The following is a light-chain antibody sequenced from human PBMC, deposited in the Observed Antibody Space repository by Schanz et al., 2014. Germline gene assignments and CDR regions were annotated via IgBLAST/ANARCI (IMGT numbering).Light chain of an antibody. CDR3: SSYAGSNNVI. CDR2: DVT. V-gene: IGLV2-11*01. Sequence: QSALTQPRSVSGSPGQSVTISCTGTPGDIGAYDYVSWYQEHPGKAPKLMIFDVTKRPSGVPDRFSGSKSGNTASLTISRLHSEDEADYYCSSYAGSNNVIFGGGTKVTVL. CDR1: PGDIGAYDY. J-gene: IGLJ2*01.